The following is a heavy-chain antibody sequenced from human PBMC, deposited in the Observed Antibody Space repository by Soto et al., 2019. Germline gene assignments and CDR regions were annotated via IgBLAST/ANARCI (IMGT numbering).Heavy chain of an antibody. D-gene: IGHD6-19*01. V-gene: IGHV1-18*01. CDR1: GYTFTSYG. Sequence: ASVKVSCKASGYTFTSYGFSWVRQAPGQGLEWMGWISVYNGNTNYDQKLQGRVTMTTDTSTSTAYMELKSLRSDDTAVYYCARDSRAVAHSALDIWGKGTMVPV. CDR3: ARDSRAVAHSALDI. J-gene: IGHJ3*02. CDR2: ISVYNGNT.